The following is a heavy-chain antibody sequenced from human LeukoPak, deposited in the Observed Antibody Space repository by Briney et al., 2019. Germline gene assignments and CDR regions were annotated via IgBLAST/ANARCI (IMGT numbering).Heavy chain of an antibody. CDR2: ISPKRGGT. V-gene: IGHV1-2*02. CDR1: GYIFTGYY. CDR3: AREDSSGYYFDY. J-gene: IGHJ4*02. D-gene: IGHD3-22*01. Sequence: ASVKVSCKASGYIFTGYYMHWVRQAPGQGLEWMGWISPKRGGTNYAQKFQGRINMTRDTSISTAYMELSGLRSDDTAVFYCAREDSSGYYFDYWGQGTLVTVSS.